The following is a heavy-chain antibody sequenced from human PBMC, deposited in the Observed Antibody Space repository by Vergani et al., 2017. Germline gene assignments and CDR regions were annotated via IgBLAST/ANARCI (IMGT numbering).Heavy chain of an antibody. CDR1: GGSISSYY. D-gene: IGHD5-18*01. CDR2: IYYSGST. J-gene: IGHJ4*02. CDR3: ARVGEGYSYEAYYFDY. V-gene: IGHV4-59*01. Sequence: QVQLQESGPGLVKPSETLSLTCTVSGGSISSYYWSWIRQPPGKGLEWIGYIYYSGSTNYNPSLKSRVTLSVDTSKNQFSLKLSSVTSADTAVYYCARVGEGYSYEAYYFDYWGQGTLVTVSS.